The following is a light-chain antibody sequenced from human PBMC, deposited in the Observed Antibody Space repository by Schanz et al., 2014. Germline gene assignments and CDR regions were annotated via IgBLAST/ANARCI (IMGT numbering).Light chain of an antibody. CDR3: QQSYSTPFMYT. Sequence: DIQMTQSPSTLSASVGDRVTITCRASQRFNNWLAWYQQKPGKAPKLLIYEASTLESGVPSRFSGSGSGTDFTLTISSLQPEDFATYYCQQSYSTPFMYTFGQGTKLDIE. V-gene: IGKV1-5*03. CDR1: QRFNNW. CDR2: EAS. J-gene: IGKJ2*01.